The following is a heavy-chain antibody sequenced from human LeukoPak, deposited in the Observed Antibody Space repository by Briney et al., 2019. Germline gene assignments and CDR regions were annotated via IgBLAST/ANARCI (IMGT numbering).Heavy chain of an antibody. CDR1: GFTFDDYA. CDR3: AREDDY. Sequence: GGSLRLSCAASGFTFDDYAMHWVRQAPGKGLEWVSGISWNSGSIGYADSVKGRFTISRDNAKNSLYLQMNSLRAEDTALYYCAREDDYWGQGTLVTVSS. V-gene: IGHV3-9*01. CDR2: ISWNSGSI. J-gene: IGHJ4*02.